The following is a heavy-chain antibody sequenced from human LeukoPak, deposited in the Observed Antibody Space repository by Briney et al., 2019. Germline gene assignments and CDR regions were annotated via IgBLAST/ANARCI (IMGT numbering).Heavy chain of an antibody. CDR3: TRDGKGGSRVGYYFDY. J-gene: IGHJ4*02. V-gene: IGHV3-48*04. CDR2: ISSSGTTK. CDR1: GFTFSSYA. Sequence: GGSLRLSCAASGFTFSSYAMNWVRQAPGQGLEWVSYISSSGTTKYYADSVKGRFTISRDNAKNSLYLQMNSLRAEDTGVYYCTRDGKGGSRVGYYFDYWGQGTLVTVSS. D-gene: IGHD1-14*01.